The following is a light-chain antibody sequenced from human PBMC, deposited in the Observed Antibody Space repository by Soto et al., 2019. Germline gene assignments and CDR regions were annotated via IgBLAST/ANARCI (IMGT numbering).Light chain of an antibody. J-gene: IGKJ1*01. Sequence: IPMPPSSSSLSASCGDRVTITCRASQSISHYLNGYQHESGKAPKVLIYHTSSLQSGVPSRFSGSGSGTDFTLTIISRQPEDFATYYCQQSYSVPWTVGQGTKVDIK. CDR2: HTS. V-gene: IGKV1-39*01. CDR1: QSISHY. CDR3: QQSYSVPWT.